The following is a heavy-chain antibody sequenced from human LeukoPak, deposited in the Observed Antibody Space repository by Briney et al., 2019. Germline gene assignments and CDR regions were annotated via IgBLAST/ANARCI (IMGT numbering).Heavy chain of an antibody. D-gene: IGHD3-10*01. J-gene: IGHJ4*02. CDR1: GYTFASYG. CDR2: ISAYNGNT. CDR3: ARGPALVRGGSPTRDY. Sequence: GASVKVSCKASGYTFASYGISWVRQAPGQGLEWMGWISAYNGNTSYAQKLQGRVTMTTDTSTSTAYMELRSLRSDDTAVYYCARGPALVRGGSPTRDYWGQGTLVTVSS. V-gene: IGHV1-18*01.